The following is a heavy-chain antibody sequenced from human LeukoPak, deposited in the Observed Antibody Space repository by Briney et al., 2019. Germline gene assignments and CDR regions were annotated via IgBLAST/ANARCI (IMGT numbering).Heavy chain of an antibody. V-gene: IGHV3-7*01. D-gene: IGHD6-19*01. CDR1: GFTFSSYA. J-gene: IGHJ4*02. CDR2: IEKDGSEI. CDR3: AAGAGWLIDW. Sequence: GGSLRLSCAASGFTFSSYAMSWVRQAPGKGMEWVAIIEKDGSEILYVDSVKGRFTISRDNAKNSLYLQMNSLRAEDTAVYYCAAGAGWLIDWWGQGTLVTVSS.